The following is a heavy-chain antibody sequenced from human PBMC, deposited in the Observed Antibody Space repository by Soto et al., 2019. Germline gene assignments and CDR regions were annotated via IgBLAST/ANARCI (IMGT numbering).Heavy chain of an antibody. CDR1: GGSISSGDYL. V-gene: IGHV4-31*03. Sequence: QVQLQESGPGLVKPSQTLSLTCTVSGGSISSGDYLWTWLRQHPGKGLEWIGYIYSGGRTYFNPSLKRRVTMSVDTSQNQFSVKLSSVTAADTAVYYCARDARATPHYGMDVWGQGTTVTVSS. CDR2: IYSGGRT. J-gene: IGHJ6*02. CDR3: ARDARATPHYGMDV.